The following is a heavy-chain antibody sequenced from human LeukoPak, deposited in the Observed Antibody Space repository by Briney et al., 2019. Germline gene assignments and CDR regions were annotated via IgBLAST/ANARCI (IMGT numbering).Heavy chain of an antibody. V-gene: IGHV1-69*13. CDR3: ARLSGRWEQFVAGGAAFDI. J-gene: IGHJ3*02. CDR1: GGTFSSYA. Sequence: SVTVSCKASGGTFSSYAISWVRQAPGQGLEWMGGIIPIFGTANYAQKFQGRVTITADESTSTAYMELSSLRSEDTAVYYCARLSGRWEQFVAGGAAFDIWGQGTMVTVSS. CDR2: IIPIFGTA. D-gene: IGHD6-6*01.